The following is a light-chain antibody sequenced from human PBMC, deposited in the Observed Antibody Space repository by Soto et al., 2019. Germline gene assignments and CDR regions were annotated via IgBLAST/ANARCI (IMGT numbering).Light chain of an antibody. CDR3: DTWDSNPI. CDR1: SGHSSYI. Sequence: QPVLTQSSSASASLGSSVKLTCTLSSGHSSYIIAWHQQQPGKAPRYLMKLEGSGSYNKGSGVPDRFSGSSSGADRYLTISNLQSEDEADYYCDTWDSNPIFGGGTKLTVL. J-gene: IGLJ2*01. CDR2: LEGSGSY. V-gene: IGLV4-60*03.